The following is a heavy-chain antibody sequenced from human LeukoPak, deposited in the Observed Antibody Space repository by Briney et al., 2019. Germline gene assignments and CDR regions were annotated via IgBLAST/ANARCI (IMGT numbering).Heavy chain of an antibody. CDR2: ISGNGYTT. V-gene: IGHV3-23*01. CDR1: GFTFSSYA. D-gene: IGHD5-12*01. CDR3: AKFRDLRIVATDY. J-gene: IGHJ4*02. Sequence: GGSLRLSCAASGFTFSSYAMSWVRQAPGKGLEWVSAISGNGYTTYYADSVRGWFTISRDNSKMYLQMNSLRAEDTAVYYCAKFRDLRIVATDYWGQGTLVTVSS.